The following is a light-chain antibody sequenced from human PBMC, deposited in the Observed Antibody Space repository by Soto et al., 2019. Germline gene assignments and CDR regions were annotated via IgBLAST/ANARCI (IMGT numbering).Light chain of an antibody. CDR1: SSDVGGYNY. Sequence: QAVVTQPPSASGSPGQSVTIPCTGTSSDVGGYNYVSWYQQHPGKAPKLMIYEVTKRPSGVPDRFSGSKSGNTASLTVSGLQAEDEADYYCSSYAGSLYVFGTGTKLTV. CDR3: SSYAGSLYV. J-gene: IGLJ1*01. V-gene: IGLV2-8*01. CDR2: EVT.